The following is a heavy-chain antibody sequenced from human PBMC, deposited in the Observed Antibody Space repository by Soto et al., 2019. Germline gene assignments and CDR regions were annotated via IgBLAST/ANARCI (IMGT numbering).Heavy chain of an antibody. Sequence: ASVKVSCKASGYTFTIYGSSWVRQAPGQGLEWMGWISAYNGNTNYAQKLQGRVTMTTDTSTSTAYMELRSLRSDDTAVYYCARDSRGYSGYDISFDYWGQGTLVTVSS. CDR3: ARDSRGYSGYDISFDY. J-gene: IGHJ4*02. D-gene: IGHD5-12*01. CDR2: ISAYNGNT. CDR1: GYTFTIYG. V-gene: IGHV1-18*01.